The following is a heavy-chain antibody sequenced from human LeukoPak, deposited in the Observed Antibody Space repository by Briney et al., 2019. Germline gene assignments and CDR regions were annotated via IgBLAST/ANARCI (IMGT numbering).Heavy chain of an antibody. V-gene: IGHV3-21*01. CDR3: ARGKGGQFGEFPCDY. Sequence: PGGSLRLSCAASGFTLSGHSLNWFRQAPGRGLEWVSSISNNINYIYYSDSVKGRFTISRDNAKNSLYLQMNSLRAEDTAVYYCARGKGGQFGEFPCDYWGQGTLVTVSS. J-gene: IGHJ4*02. CDR1: GFTLSGHS. CDR2: ISNNINYI. D-gene: IGHD3-10*01.